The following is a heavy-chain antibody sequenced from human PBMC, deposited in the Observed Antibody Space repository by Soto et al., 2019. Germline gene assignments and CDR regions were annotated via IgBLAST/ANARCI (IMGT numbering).Heavy chain of an antibody. D-gene: IGHD2-2*02. Sequence: ASVKVSCKVSGSRFSNYVISWVRQAPGHGLEWLGRIIPIFNSTKYAQSFQGRVTITADKSTSSASLELSSLRSDDTAVYYCAREGRGKKAGYNGLVSLGYWGQGTLVTVSS. CDR3: AREGRGKKAGYNGLVSLGY. CDR2: IIPIFNST. J-gene: IGHJ4*02. V-gene: IGHV1-69*06. CDR1: GSRFSNYV.